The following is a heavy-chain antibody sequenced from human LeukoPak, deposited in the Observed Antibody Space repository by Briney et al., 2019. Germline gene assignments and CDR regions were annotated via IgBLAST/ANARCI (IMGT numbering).Heavy chain of an antibody. V-gene: IGHV1-2*02. J-gene: IGHJ3*02. Sequence: ASVTVSCKASGYTFTSYDINWVRQATGQGLEWMGWINPNSGGTNYAQKFQGRVTMTRDTSISTAYMELSRLRSDDTAVYYCARMGSLLTGVRSSGAFDIWGQGTMVTVSS. D-gene: IGHD1-20*01. CDR2: INPNSGGT. CDR1: GYTFTSYD. CDR3: ARMGSLLTGVRSSGAFDI.